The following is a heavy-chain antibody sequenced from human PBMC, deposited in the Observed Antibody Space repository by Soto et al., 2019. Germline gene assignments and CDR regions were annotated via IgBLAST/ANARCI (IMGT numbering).Heavy chain of an antibody. Sequence: PPQTLSLTCSISGDSVSSNSAAWNWIRQSPSRGLEWLGRTYYRSKWYNDYAVSVKSRITITPDTSKNQFSLQLNSVTPEDTAVYYCAKDREGGRSSSGLYGMDVWSQGTTVTVSS. V-gene: IGHV6-1*01. CDR3: AKDREGGRSSSGLYGMDV. CDR2: TYYRSKWYN. J-gene: IGHJ6*02. D-gene: IGHD6-13*01. CDR1: GDSVSSNSAA.